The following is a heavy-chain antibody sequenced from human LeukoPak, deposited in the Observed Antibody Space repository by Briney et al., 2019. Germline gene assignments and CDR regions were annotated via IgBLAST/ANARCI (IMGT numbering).Heavy chain of an antibody. CDR1: GYTLTELS. D-gene: IGHD5-18*01. CDR3: ATEALRGYSYGPDGY. CDR2: FDPEDGET. Sequence: GASVKVSCKVSGYTLTELSMHWVRQAPGKGREWMGGFDPEDGETIYAQKFQGRVTMTEDTSTDTAYMELSSLRSEDTAVYYCATEALRGYSYGPDGYWGQGTLVTVSS. J-gene: IGHJ4*02. V-gene: IGHV1-24*01.